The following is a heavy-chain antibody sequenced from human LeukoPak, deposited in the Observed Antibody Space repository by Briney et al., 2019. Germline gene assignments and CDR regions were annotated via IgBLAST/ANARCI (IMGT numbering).Heavy chain of an antibody. CDR3: ARVLDSSTTRYQSLKY. CDR2: IKQDESEK. CDR1: GFTFSSYW. J-gene: IGHJ4*02. D-gene: IGHD2-2*01. Sequence: GGSVRLSCAASGFTFSSYWMNWVRRAPGKGLEWVANIKQDESEKYYVDSVKGRFTISRDNVKNSLYLQMNNLRAEDTAVYYCARVLDSSTTRYQSLKYWGQGTLVTVSS. V-gene: IGHV3-7*01.